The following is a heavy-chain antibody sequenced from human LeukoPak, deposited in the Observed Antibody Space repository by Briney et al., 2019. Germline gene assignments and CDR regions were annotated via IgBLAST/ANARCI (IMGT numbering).Heavy chain of an antibody. D-gene: IGHD3-22*01. CDR3: TRVSDDGSSHRAFLY. CDR2: IKQDESEK. Sequence: GGSLRLSCAASGFTFSSYCMSWVRQAPGTGLEWVATIKQDESEKYYADSVKGRFAISRDNAKNSLYLQMNVLRAEDTAVYYCTRVSDDGSSHRAFLYWGQGTLVTVSS. V-gene: IGHV3-7*05. J-gene: IGHJ4*02. CDR1: GFTFSSYC.